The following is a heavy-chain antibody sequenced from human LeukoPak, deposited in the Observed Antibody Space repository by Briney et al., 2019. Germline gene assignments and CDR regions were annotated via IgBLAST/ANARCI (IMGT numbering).Heavy chain of an antibody. J-gene: IGHJ3*02. CDR1: GYSFISNW. V-gene: IGHV5-51*01. CDR2: IYPGDSDT. D-gene: IGHD3-10*01. Sequence: GESLMISCKGSGYSFISNWIGWVRQMPGKGLEWMGIIYPGDSDTRYSPSFQGQVTISADKYISTAYLQWSSLRASDTAMYYCAKFHYYYGSGIFDAFDIWGQGTMVTVSS. CDR3: AKFHYYYGSGIFDAFDI.